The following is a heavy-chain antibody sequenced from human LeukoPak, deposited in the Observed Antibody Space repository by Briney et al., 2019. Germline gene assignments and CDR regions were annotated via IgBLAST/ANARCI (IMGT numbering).Heavy chain of an antibody. CDR2: ISYDGSNK. CDR3: AKDLTAVAGPRR. CDR1: GFTFSSYG. D-gene: IGHD6-19*01. J-gene: IGHJ4*02. V-gene: IGHV3-30*18. Sequence: GGSLRLSCAASGFTFSSYGMHWVRQAPGKGLEWVAVISYDGSNKYYADSVKGRFTISRDNSKNTLYLQMNSLRAEDTAVYYCAKDLTAVAGPRRWGQGTLVTVSS.